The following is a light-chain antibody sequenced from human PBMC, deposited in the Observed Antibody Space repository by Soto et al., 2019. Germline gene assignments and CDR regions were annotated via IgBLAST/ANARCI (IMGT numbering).Light chain of an antibody. CDR2: GAS. CDR1: QSVSSY. CDR3: QQYNNWPPIT. J-gene: IGKJ5*01. V-gene: IGKV3-15*01. Sequence: EIVSTRSPATLSLSPGERATLSCRASQSVSSYLAWYQQKPGQAPRLLIYGASTRATGIPARFSGSGSGTEFTLTISSLQSEDFAVYYCQQYNNWPPITLGQGTRLEIK.